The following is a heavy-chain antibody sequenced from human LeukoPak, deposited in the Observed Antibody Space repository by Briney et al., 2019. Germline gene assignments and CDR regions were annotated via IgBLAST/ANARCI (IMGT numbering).Heavy chain of an antibody. CDR3: ARLYYYGSGSYYKRTGYFDY. J-gene: IGHJ4*02. Sequence: GGSLRLSCAVSGFTFSSYWMHWVRQGPGKGLAWVSRITSDGSATDYADSVKGRFTISRDNAKNTLYLHMDSLRAEDTAVYYCARLYYYGSGSYYKRTGYFDYWGQGTLVTVSS. V-gene: IGHV3-74*01. CDR1: GFTFSSYW. CDR2: ITSDGSAT. D-gene: IGHD3-10*01.